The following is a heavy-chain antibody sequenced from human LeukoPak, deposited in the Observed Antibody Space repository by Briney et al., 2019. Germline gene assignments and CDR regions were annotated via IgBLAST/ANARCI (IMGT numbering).Heavy chain of an antibody. J-gene: IGHJ3*02. CDR2: IYHSGST. D-gene: IGHD3-3*02. CDR3: ARGPDALHSFDI. CDR1: GGSFSDYY. V-gene: IGHV4-34*01. Sequence: SETLSLTCAVYGGSFSDYYWSWIRQPPGKGLEWIGEIYHSGSTNYKSSLKSRVTISVDTSKNQLSLNLNSVTAADTAVYYCARGPDALHSFDIWGQGTMVTVSS.